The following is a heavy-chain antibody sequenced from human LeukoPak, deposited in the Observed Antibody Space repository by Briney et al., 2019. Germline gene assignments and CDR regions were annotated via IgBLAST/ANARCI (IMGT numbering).Heavy chain of an antibody. CDR1: GGSISSNSFY. CDR3: ARRSSYFREVYLDF. D-gene: IGHD2/OR15-2a*01. J-gene: IGHJ4*02. Sequence: SETLSLTCSVTGGSISSNSFYWGWIRQPPRKGLEWIGTIHYSGTTNCNPSLKSRVTMSVDTTKNHFSLRLSSVTAADTAVYYCARRSSYFREVYLDFWGPGTQVTVSS. V-gene: IGHV4-39*02. CDR2: IHYSGTT.